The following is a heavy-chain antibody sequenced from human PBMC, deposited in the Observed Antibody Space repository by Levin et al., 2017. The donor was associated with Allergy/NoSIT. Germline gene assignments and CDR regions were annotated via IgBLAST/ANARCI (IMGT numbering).Heavy chain of an antibody. V-gene: IGHV3-21*01. CDR3: ARDYGARDPWSPGH. Sequence: GESLKISCAASGFTFSTYTMNWVRQTPEKGLEWVSSISGNSADIYYADSVKGRFTISRDNANNSLFLQMSSLRVEDTALYYCARDYGARDPWSPGHWGQGTLVTVSS. CDR1: GFTFSTYT. D-gene: IGHD3-10*01. J-gene: IGHJ4*02. CDR2: ISGNSADI.